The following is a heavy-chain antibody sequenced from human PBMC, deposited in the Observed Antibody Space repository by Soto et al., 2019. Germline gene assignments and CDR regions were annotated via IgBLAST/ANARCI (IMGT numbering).Heavy chain of an antibody. CDR2: INHSGST. Sequence: PXERLALPCAVYGGSVSGYYWSWVRQPPGKGLEWIGEINHSGSTNYNPSLKSRVTISVDTSKNQFSLKLSSVTAADTAVYYCASDIVEAAGTADAFDIWGQGTMVTVSS. CDR3: ASDIVEAAGTADAFDI. J-gene: IGHJ3*02. D-gene: IGHD6-13*01. V-gene: IGHV4-34*01. CDR1: GGSVSGYY.